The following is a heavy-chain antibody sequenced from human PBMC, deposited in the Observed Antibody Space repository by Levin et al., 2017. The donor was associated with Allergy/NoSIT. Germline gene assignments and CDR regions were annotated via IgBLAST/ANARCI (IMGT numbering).Heavy chain of an antibody. J-gene: IGHJ4*02. CDR2: IYSGGST. V-gene: IGHV3-53*01. CDR3: AGMTTVTTSSDY. Sequence: GGSLRLSCAASGFTVSSNYMSWVRQAPGKGLEWVSVIYSGGSTYYADSVKGRFTISRDNSKNTLYLQMNSLRAEDRAVYYCAGMTTVTTSSDYWGQGTLVTVSS. CDR1: GFTVSSNY. D-gene: IGHD4-11*01.